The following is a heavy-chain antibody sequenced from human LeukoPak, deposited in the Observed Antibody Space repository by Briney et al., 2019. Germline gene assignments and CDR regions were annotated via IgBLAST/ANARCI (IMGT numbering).Heavy chain of an antibody. Sequence: GGSLRLSCAASGFTFSSYAMSWVRQAPGKGLEWVANIKKDGSDKYYVDSVKGRFTISRDNAKTSLYLQMNSLRAEDTAVYYCARDLSGITGYTYGRGIDYWGQGTLVTVSS. J-gene: IGHJ4*02. CDR3: ARDLSGITGYTYGRGIDY. CDR2: IKKDGSDK. D-gene: IGHD5-18*01. V-gene: IGHV3-7*01. CDR1: GFTFSSYA.